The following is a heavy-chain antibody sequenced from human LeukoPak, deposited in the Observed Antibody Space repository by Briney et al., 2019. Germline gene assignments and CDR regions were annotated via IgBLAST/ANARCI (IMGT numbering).Heavy chain of an antibody. V-gene: IGHV3-15*01. D-gene: IGHD1-26*01. CDR3: TTRGGSFSIFDY. CDR1: GFTFSTYA. CDR2: IKSKTDGGTT. Sequence: GGSLRLSCAASGFTFSTYAMNWVRQAPGKGLEWVGRIKSKTDGGTTDYAAPVKGRFTISRDDSKNTLYLQMNSLKTEDTAVYYCTTRGGSFSIFDYWGQGTLVTVSS. J-gene: IGHJ4*02.